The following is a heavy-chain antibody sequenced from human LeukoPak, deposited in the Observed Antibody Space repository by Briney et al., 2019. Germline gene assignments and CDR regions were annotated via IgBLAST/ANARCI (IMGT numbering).Heavy chain of an antibody. CDR1: GFTFSSYS. J-gene: IGHJ4*02. D-gene: IGHD3-22*01. CDR2: ISSSSSYI. V-gene: IGHV3-21*01. CDR3: ARAYLYCYDSSGSNY. Sequence: GGSLRLSCAASGFTFSSYSMNRVRQAPGKGLEWVSSISSSSSYIYYADSVKGRFTISRDNAKNSLYLQMNSLRAEDTAVYYCARAYLYCYDSSGSNYWGQGTLVTVSS.